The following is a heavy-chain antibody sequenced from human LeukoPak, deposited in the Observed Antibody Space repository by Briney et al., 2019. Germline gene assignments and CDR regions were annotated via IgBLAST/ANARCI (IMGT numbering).Heavy chain of an antibody. CDR2: ISAYNGNT. D-gene: IGHD2-15*01. J-gene: IGHJ4*02. CDR1: GYTFTSYG. CDR3: ARHQRFCSGGSCPDF. Sequence: ASVKVSCKASGYTFTSYGISWVRQAPGQGLEWMGWISAYNGNTNYAQKLQGRVTMTTDTSTSTAYMELRSLRSDDTAVYYCARHQRFCSGGSCPDFWGQGTLVTVSS. V-gene: IGHV1-18*01.